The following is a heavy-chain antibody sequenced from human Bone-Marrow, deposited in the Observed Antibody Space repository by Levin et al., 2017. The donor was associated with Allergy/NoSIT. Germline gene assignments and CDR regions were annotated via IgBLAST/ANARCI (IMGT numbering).Heavy chain of an antibody. V-gene: IGHV1-8*01. Sequence: VASVKVSCKASGYTFTSYDINWVRQATGQGLEWMGWMNPNSDNSGYAQKFQGRITMTSNTSISTAYIELSSLRSEDTAIYYCARGSLKDMDVWGPGTTVTVSS. J-gene: IGHJ6*02. D-gene: IGHD3-16*02. CDR1: GYTFTSYD. CDR3: ARGSLKDMDV. CDR2: MNPNSDNS.